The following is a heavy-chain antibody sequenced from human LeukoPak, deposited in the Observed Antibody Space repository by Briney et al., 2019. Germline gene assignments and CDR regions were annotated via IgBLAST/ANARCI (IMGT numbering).Heavy chain of an antibody. V-gene: IGHV3-23*01. D-gene: IGHD5/OR15-5a*01. CDR3: GKDPMSNRFDY. Sequence: GGSLRLSCAASGFTFSSYAMSWVRQAPGKGLEWVSSISGSGGSTYYADSVKGRFTISRDNSKNTLYLQMNSLRAGDTAVYYCGKDPMSNRFDYWGQGTLVTVSS. J-gene: IGHJ4*02. CDR1: GFTFSSYA. CDR2: ISGSGGST.